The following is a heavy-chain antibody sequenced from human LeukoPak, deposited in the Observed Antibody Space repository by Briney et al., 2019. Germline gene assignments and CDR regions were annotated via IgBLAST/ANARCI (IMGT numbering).Heavy chain of an antibody. V-gene: IGHV3-7*01. Sequence: GALRLSCAASGFTFSSYWMSWVRQAPGKGLEWVANIKQDGSEKYYVDSVKGRFTISRDNAKNSLYLQMNSLRAEDTAVYYCARAYYDFWSGYYYFDYWGQGTLVTVSS. CDR1: GFTFSSYW. D-gene: IGHD3-3*01. J-gene: IGHJ4*02. CDR3: ARAYYDFWSGYYYFDY. CDR2: IKQDGSEK.